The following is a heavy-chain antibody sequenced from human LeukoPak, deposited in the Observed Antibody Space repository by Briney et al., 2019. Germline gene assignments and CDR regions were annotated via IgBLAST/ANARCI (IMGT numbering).Heavy chain of an antibody. Sequence: ASVKVSCKASGYTFTSYATHWVRQAPGQRLEWMGWINAGNGNTKYSQKFQGRVTITRDTSASTAYMELSSLRSEDTAVYYCARVRYSSSWFGDWGQGTLVTVSS. CDR1: GYTFTSYA. CDR3: ARVRYSSSWFGD. V-gene: IGHV1-3*01. CDR2: INAGNGNT. D-gene: IGHD6-13*01. J-gene: IGHJ5*02.